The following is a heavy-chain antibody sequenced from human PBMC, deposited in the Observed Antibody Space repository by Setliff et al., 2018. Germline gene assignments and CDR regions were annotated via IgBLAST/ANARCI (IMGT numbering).Heavy chain of an antibody. V-gene: IGHV3-23*01. CDR3: ARALGLGPGGHFDS. J-gene: IGHJ4*02. CDR2: IHVDGIST. Sequence: GSLRLSCVASSFNLAKYAVTWVRQAPGKGLEWVSSIHVDGISTYYADSGKGLFTISRDNSRNTLSLQMNGLRAEDTAVYYCARALGLGPGGHFDSWGQGTLVTVSS. CDR1: SFNLAKYA. D-gene: IGHD7-27*01.